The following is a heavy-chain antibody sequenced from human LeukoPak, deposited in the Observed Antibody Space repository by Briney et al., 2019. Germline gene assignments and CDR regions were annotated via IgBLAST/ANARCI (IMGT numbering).Heavy chain of an antibody. CDR3: ARDIDFWSGYYTGFDY. V-gene: IGHV1-18*01. J-gene: IGHJ4*02. D-gene: IGHD3-3*01. Sequence: ASVKVSCXASGGTFSSYAISWVRQAPGQGLEWMGWISANNGNTNYAQKLQGRVTMTTDTSTSTAYMELRSLRSDDTAVYYCARDIDFWSGYYTGFDYWGQGTLVTVSS. CDR1: GGTFSSYA. CDR2: ISANNGNT.